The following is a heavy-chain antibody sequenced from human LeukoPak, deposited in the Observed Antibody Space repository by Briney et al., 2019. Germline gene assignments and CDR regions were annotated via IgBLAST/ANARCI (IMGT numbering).Heavy chain of an antibody. D-gene: IGHD2-8*02. CDR1: GGSISSSSYY. Sequence: SETLSLTCTVSGGSISSSSYYWGWIRQPPGKGLEWIGSIYYSGSTYYNPSLKSRVTISVDTSKNQFSLKLSSVTAADTAVYYCARDHRGGVGYMDVWGKGTTVTVSS. CDR3: ARDHRGGVGYMDV. V-gene: IGHV4-39*07. CDR2: IYYSGST. J-gene: IGHJ6*03.